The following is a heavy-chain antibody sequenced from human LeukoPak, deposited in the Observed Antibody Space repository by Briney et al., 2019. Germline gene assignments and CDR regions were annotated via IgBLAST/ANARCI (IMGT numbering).Heavy chain of an antibody. CDR3: ARDSYSGYDYYYYYYYMDV. Sequence: PSETLSLTCAVYGGSFSGYYWSWIRQPPGKGLEWIGEINHSGSTNYNPSLKSRVTISVDTSKNQFSLKLSSVTAEDTAVYYCARDSYSGYDYYYYYYYMDVWGKGTTVTVSS. CDR2: INHSGST. J-gene: IGHJ6*03. V-gene: IGHV4-34*01. D-gene: IGHD5-12*01. CDR1: GGSFSGYY.